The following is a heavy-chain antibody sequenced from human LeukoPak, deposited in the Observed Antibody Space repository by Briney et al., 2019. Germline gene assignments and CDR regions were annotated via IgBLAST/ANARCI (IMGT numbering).Heavy chain of an antibody. J-gene: IGHJ2*01. CDR2: IYYSGST. CDR3: ARRVRGSRAGAAYFDL. Sequence: SETLSLTCTVSGGSISSYYWSWIRQPPGKGLEWIGYIYYSGSTNYNPSLKSRVTIPVDTSKNQFSLKLSSVTAADTAVYYCARRVRGSRAGAAYFDLWGRGTLVTVSS. CDR1: GGSISSYY. V-gene: IGHV4-59*08. D-gene: IGHD6-13*01.